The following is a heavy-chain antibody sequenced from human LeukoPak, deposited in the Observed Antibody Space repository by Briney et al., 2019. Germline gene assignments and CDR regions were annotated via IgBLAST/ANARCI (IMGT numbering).Heavy chain of an antibody. J-gene: IGHJ4*02. CDR2: IYSSGST. Sequence: PSETLSLTCTVSGGFLSGSYWSWIRQPAAKGLEWIGRIYSSGSTNYNPSLKSRVTMSVDTSKNQVSLKLTSVTAADTALYYCARGFCSGGSCYLFDAWGQGTLVTVSS. V-gene: IGHV4-4*07. CDR1: GGFLSGSY. CDR3: ARGFCSGGSCYLFDA. D-gene: IGHD2-15*01.